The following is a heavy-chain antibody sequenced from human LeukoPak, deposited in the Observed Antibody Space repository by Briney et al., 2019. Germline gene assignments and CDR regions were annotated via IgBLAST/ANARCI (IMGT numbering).Heavy chain of an antibody. CDR1: GFTFSDYY. CDR3: ARATSIVDPFDY. V-gene: IGHV3-11*04. J-gene: IGHJ4*02. CDR2: ISRSGSSI. D-gene: IGHD2-15*01. Sequence: GGSLRLSCAASGFTFSDYYMSWIRQAPGKGLEWVSYISRSGSSIYYADSVRGRFTISRDNAKNSLYLQMNSLRAEDTAVYYCARATSIVDPFDYWGQGTLVTVSS.